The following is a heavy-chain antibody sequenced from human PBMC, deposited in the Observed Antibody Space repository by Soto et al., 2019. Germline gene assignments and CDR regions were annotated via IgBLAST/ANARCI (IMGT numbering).Heavy chain of an antibody. Sequence: GESLKISCKGSGYRFTDYWIGWVRQMPWKGLEWMGIIYPGDSETRYSPSFQGQVTISADKSINTACLQWSSLKASDTATYYCARHTYYYGVDIWGQGTTVTVSS. CDR2: IYPGDSET. J-gene: IGHJ6*02. CDR3: ARHTYYYGVDI. CDR1: GYRFTDYW. V-gene: IGHV5-51*01.